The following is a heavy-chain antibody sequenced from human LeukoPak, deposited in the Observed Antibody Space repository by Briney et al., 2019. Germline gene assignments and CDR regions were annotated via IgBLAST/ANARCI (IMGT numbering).Heavy chain of an antibody. V-gene: IGHV3-7*01. Sequence: GGSLRLSCAASGFTFGDYWMSWVRQAPGKGLEWVASIRQDGNDKYYVDSVKGRFTISRDNAKNSLYLQMNSPRAEDTAVYYCVRDYKHPQDYFDYWGQGTLVTVSS. D-gene: IGHD1-1*01. CDR1: GFTFGDYW. CDR3: VRDYKHPQDYFDY. J-gene: IGHJ4*02. CDR2: IRQDGNDK.